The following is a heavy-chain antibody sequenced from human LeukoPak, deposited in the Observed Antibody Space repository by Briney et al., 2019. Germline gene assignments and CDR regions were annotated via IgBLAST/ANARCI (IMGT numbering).Heavy chain of an antibody. CDR2: IYYSGST. D-gene: IGHD3-22*01. CDR1: GGSISSGTYY. V-gene: IGHV4-61*01. J-gene: IGHJ3*02. Sequence: PSQTLSLTCTVSGGSISSGTYYWSWIRQPPGKGLEWIGYIYYSGSTNYNPSLKSRVTISVDTSKNQFSLKLSSVTAADTAVYYCAREFVIGAFDIWGQGTMVTVSS. CDR3: AREFVIGAFDI.